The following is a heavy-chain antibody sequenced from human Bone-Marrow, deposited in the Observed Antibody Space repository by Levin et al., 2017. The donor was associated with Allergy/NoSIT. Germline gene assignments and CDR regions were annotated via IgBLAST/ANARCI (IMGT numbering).Heavy chain of an antibody. CDR3: ATTIVGANNGLDV. D-gene: IGHD1-26*01. J-gene: IGHJ6*02. Sequence: ASVKVSFKASGYTFTDYYMHWVRQAPGQGLEWMGWINPNSGGTNYAQKFQGRVTMTRDTSISTAYMELSRLRSDDTAVYYCATTIVGANNGLDVWGQGTTVTVSS. V-gene: IGHV1-2*02. CDR1: GYTFTDYY. CDR2: INPNSGGT.